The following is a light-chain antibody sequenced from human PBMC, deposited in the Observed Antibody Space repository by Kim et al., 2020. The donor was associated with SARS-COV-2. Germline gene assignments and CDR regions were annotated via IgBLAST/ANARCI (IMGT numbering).Light chain of an antibody. CDR1: RSNIEKTY. V-gene: IGLV1-47*02. CDR3: AAWDVSLSGRV. CDR2: GNS. Sequence: GKSVPISCSGSRSNIEKTYVFWYQQLPGTAPKLLIYGNSQRPSGVPDRFSGSKSGTSASLDISDLRSEDEADYYCAAWDVSLSGRVFGGGTKVTVL. J-gene: IGLJ3*02.